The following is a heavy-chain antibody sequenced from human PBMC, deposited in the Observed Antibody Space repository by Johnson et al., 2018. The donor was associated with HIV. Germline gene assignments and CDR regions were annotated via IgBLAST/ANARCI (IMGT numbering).Heavy chain of an antibody. CDR3: AKPYYDFWSGYYEYNAFDI. Sequence: VQLVESGGGLVQPGRSLRLSCTASGFTFDDYAMHWVRQAPGKGPEWVSGISWNSGSIDYADSVKGRFTISRDNAKNSLFLHMNSLRPEDTALYYCAKPYYDFWSGYYEYNAFDIWGQGTLVTVSS. CDR1: GFTFDDYA. D-gene: IGHD3-3*01. CDR2: ISWNSGSI. J-gene: IGHJ3*02. V-gene: IGHV3-9*01.